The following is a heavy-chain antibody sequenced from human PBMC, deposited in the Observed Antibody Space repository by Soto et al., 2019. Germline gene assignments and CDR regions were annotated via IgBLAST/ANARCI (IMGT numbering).Heavy chain of an antibody. CDR2: INPGIGNK. J-gene: IGHJ5*02. Sequence: ASVKVSCKASGYIFTSYAIEWVRQAPGHRLEWMGWINPGIGNKKYSQKLQGRVTITSDTSASTVYMELSSLRSEDTAVYYCARDPTYYDILPGAPRPSQNWFDPWGQGTLVTVSS. CDR1: GYIFTSYA. V-gene: IGHV1-3*01. CDR3: ARDPTYYDILPGAPRPSQNWFDP. D-gene: IGHD3-9*01.